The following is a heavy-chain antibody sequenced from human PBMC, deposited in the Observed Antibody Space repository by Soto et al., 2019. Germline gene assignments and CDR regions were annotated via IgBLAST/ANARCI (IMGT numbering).Heavy chain of an antibody. CDR1: GYTFTSYD. CDR3: ARFAVTVTTHTSHYWSFDL. V-gene: IGHV1-8*01. J-gene: IGHJ2*01. D-gene: IGHD4-4*01. CDR2: MNPNSGNT. Sequence: QVQLVQSGAEVKKPGASVKVSCKASGYTFTSYDINWVRQATGQGREWMGWMNPNSGNTGYAQKFQDRVTMTRNTYICTAYMKLSILRSEDPAVYYCARFAVTVTTHTSHYWSFDLWGRGTLVTVSS.